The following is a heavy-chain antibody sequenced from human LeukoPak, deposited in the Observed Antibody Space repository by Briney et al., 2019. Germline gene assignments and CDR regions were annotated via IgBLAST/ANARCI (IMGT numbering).Heavy chain of an antibody. J-gene: IGHJ5*02. CDR3: ARVPAANLKNNWFDP. D-gene: IGHD2-2*01. CDR1: GGSFSGYY. Sequence: PSETLSLTCAVYGGSFSGYYWSWIRQPPGKGLEWIGEINHSGSTNYNPSLKSRVTISVDTSKNQFSLKLSSVTAADTAVYYCARVPAANLKNNWFDPWGQGTLVTVSS. V-gene: IGHV4-34*01. CDR2: INHSGST.